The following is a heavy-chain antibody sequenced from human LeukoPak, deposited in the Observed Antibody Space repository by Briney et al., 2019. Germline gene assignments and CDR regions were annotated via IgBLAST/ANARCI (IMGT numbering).Heavy chain of an antibody. Sequence: GGSLRLSRAASGFTFSSYWMSWVRQAPGKGLEWVANIKKDGSEKNYVDSVKGRFTISRDNAKSSLYLQMNSLRAEDTAVYYCAREGRIVIVPSQWGQGTLVTVSS. D-gene: IGHD2/OR15-2a*01. J-gene: IGHJ4*02. V-gene: IGHV3-7*01. CDR3: AREGRIVIVPSQ. CDR2: IKKDGSEK. CDR1: GFTFSSYW.